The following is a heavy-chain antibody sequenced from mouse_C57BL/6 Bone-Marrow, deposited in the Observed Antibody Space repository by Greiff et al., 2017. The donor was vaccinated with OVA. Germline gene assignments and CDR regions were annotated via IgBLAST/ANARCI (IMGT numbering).Heavy chain of an antibody. V-gene: IGHV1-64*01. J-gene: IGHJ3*01. CDR1: GYTFTSYW. CDR3: ARGGGGNSSWFAY. CDR2: IHPNSGST. Sequence: VQLQQPGAELVKPGASVKLSCKASGYTFTSYWMHWVKQRPGQGLEWIGMIHPNSGSTNYNEKFKSKATLTVDKSSSTAYMQLSSLTSEDSAVYYCARGGGGNSSWFAYWGQGTLVTVSA. D-gene: IGHD2-1*01.